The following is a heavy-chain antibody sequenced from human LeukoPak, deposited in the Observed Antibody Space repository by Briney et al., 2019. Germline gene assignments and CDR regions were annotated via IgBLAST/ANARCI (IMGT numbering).Heavy chain of an antibody. Sequence: PSETLSLTCAVYGGSFSGYYWNWIRQPPGKGLEWIGEINHSGSTNYNSSLKSRVTISVDTSKNQFSLKLSSVTAADTAVYYCARVPTNLYYYMDVWGKGTTVTVSS. CDR3: ARVPTNLYYYMDV. J-gene: IGHJ6*03. D-gene: IGHD1/OR15-1a*01. V-gene: IGHV4-34*01. CDR2: INHSGST. CDR1: GGSFSGYY.